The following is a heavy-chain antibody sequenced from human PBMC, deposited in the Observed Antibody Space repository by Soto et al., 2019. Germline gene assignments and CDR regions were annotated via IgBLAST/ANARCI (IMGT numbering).Heavy chain of an antibody. CDR1: GFTFSSYA. CDR3: AKDIVVVVAAGDAFDI. CDR2: ISGSGGST. Sequence: GGSLRLSCAASGFTFSSYAMSWVRQAPGKGLEWVSAISGSGGSTYYADSVKGRFTISRDNSKNTLYLQMNSLRAEDTAVYYCAKDIVVVVAAGDAFDIWGQGTMVTV. J-gene: IGHJ3*02. D-gene: IGHD2-15*01. V-gene: IGHV3-23*01.